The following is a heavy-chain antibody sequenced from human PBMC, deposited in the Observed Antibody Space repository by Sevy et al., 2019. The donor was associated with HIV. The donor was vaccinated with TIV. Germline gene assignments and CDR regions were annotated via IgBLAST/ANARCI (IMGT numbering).Heavy chain of an antibody. V-gene: IGHV1-24*01. J-gene: IGHJ4*02. CDR3: SATREYYSDSYGYFDY. D-gene: IGHD3-22*01. CDR2: FDPEDGER. CDR1: GHTLTDLS. Sequence: ASVKVSCKASGHTLTDLSMHWVRQAPGKGFEWIGRFDPEDGERIYAQKFQGRVTMTEDTSTDTADMDLSSLRSEDTAVYYCSATREYYSDSYGYFDYWGQGTLVTISS.